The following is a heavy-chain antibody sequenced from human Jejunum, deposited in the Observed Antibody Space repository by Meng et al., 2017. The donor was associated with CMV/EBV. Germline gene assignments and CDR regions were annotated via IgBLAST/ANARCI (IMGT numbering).Heavy chain of an antibody. V-gene: IGHV3-48*03. D-gene: IGHD6-19*01. Sequence: SGFTFNKIEMSWVRQAPRKGLEWLSYISSSGDRTYYADSIKGRFIVSRDNANNLLYLHLHNLRDEDTAVYYCTNNLGQWLSWFAPWGQGTLVTVSS. CDR3: TNNLGQWLSWFAP. J-gene: IGHJ5*02. CDR2: ISSSGDRT. CDR1: GFTFNKIE.